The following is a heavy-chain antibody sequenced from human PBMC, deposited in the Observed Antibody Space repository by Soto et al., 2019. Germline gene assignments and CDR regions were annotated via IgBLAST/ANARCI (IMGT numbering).Heavy chain of an antibody. J-gene: IGHJ3*02. Sequence: ASVKVSCKATGYTFSAYTMNWVRQAPGQSLEWMGWINAGSGNTKYSQNFQGRVSITRDTSASTVYMELTGLKSEDTAVYYCARDTEPLGPRANDALDICGQGTIVTV. V-gene: IGHV1-3*01. CDR2: INAGSGNT. CDR3: ARDTEPLGPRANDALDI. CDR1: GYTFSAYT. D-gene: IGHD1-26*01.